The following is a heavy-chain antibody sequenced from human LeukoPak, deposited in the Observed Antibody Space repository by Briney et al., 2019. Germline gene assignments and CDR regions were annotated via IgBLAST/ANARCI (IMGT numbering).Heavy chain of an antibody. CDR2: ISSSGTTI. V-gene: IGHV3-11*01. D-gene: IGHD2-21*02. J-gene: IGHJ5*02. CDR1: GFVLGDSY. CDR3: AKAGGDWANWSDP. Sequence: GGSQRLSCAASGFVLGDSYMSWIRQAPGKGLEWVSRISSSGTTINYADSVKGRFTISRDNTKNSLYLQMNSLRAEDTAVYYCAKAGGDWANWSDPWGQGTLVTVSS.